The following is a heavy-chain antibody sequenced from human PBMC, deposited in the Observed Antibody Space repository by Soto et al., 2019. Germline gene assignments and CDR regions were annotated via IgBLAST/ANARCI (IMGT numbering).Heavy chain of an antibody. V-gene: IGHV3-33*01. CDR1: GFSFSSYG. CDR3: ARDLGATSLDY. D-gene: IGHD1-26*01. J-gene: IGHJ4*02. Sequence: QVQLVESGGGVVRPGRSLRLSCAASGFSFSSYGMHWVRQAPGKGLEWVALIWYDGSNKYYADSVKGRFTISRDNCKNTLYLQLNSRRAEDTAVYYCARDLGATSLDYWGQGTLVTVSS. CDR2: IWYDGSNK.